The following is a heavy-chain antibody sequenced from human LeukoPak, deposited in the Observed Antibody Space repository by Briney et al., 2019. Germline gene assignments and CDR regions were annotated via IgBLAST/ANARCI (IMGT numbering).Heavy chain of an antibody. CDR1: GSISNYY. D-gene: IGHD2-15*01. CDR3: ATLGGYCSGGSCFSRYYFDY. V-gene: IGHV4-59*08. CDR2: IYYSGST. Sequence: SETLSLTCTVSGSISNYYWSWIRQPPGKGLEWIGYIYYSGSTNYNPSLNSRVSMSVHTSKNQFSLNLSSVTAADTAVYYCATLGGYCSGGSCFSRYYFDYWGQGTLVTVSS. J-gene: IGHJ4*02.